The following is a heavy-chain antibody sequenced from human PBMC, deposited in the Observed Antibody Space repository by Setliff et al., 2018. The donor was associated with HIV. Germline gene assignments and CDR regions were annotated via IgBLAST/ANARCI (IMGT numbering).Heavy chain of an antibody. CDR1: GGTFSSYG. V-gene: IGHV1-69*05. D-gene: IGHD2-15*01. CDR3: ALPYCSGGNCWSSASLPPAGWFDP. J-gene: IGHJ5*02. Sequence: SVKVSCKTSGGTFSSYGISWVRQAPGRGLEWMGGIIPMFGTGFYAQKFQGRVTITTDESRSTAYMELSSLSSEDTAVYYCALPYCSGGNCWSSASLPPAGWFDPWGQGTLVTVSS. CDR2: IIPMFGTG.